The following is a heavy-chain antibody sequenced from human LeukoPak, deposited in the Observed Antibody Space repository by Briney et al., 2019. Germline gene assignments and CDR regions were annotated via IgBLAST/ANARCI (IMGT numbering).Heavy chain of an antibody. J-gene: IGHJ2*01. CDR2: ISGSGGTT. D-gene: IGHD3-3*01. Sequence: GGSLRLSCAASGFTFNRYGMSWVRQAPGKGLEWVSTISGSGGTTYYADSVKGRFTISRDNSKNTLYLQINSLRAEDTAVYYCARVGVVSQPIYWYFDLWGRGTLVTVSS. V-gene: IGHV3-23*01. CDR1: GFTFNRYG. CDR3: ARVGVVSQPIYWYFDL.